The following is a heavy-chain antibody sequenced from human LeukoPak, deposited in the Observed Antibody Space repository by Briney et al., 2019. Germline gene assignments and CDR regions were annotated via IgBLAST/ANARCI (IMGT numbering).Heavy chain of an antibody. D-gene: IGHD3-3*01. CDR1: GFTFGDYA. CDR2: IRSKAYGGTT. CDR3: TRRYYDFWSGPRGHMDV. Sequence: VKPGRSLRLSCTASGFTFGDYAMSWVRQAPGKGLEWVGFIRSKAYGGTTEYAASVKGRFTISRDDSKSIAYLQMNSLKTEDTAVYYCTRRYYDFWSGPRGHMDVWGKGTTVIVSS. J-gene: IGHJ6*03. V-gene: IGHV3-49*04.